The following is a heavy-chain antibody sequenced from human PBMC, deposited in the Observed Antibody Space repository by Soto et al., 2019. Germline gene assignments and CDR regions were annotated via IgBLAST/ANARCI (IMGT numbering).Heavy chain of an antibody. V-gene: IGHV4-34*01. CDR2: INHSGST. J-gene: IGHJ6*03. Sequence: SETLSLTCAVYGGSFSGYYWSWIRQPPGKGLEWIGEINHSGSTNYNPSLKSRVTISVDTSKNQFSLKLSSVTAADTAVYYCAYCSSTSCYTVGYMDVWGKGTTVTVSS. CDR3: AYCSSTSCYTVGYMDV. CDR1: GGSFSGYY. D-gene: IGHD2-2*02.